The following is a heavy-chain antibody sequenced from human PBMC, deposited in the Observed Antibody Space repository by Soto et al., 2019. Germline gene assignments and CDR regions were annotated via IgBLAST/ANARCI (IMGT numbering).Heavy chain of an antibody. Sequence: GGSLRLSCAASGFTFSSYAMSLVRQAPGKGLEWVSAISGSGGSTYYADSVKGRFTISRDNSKNTLYLQMNSLRAEDTAVYYFAKEGFVGDFWNYYYGMDVWGQGTTVTVSS. CDR1: GFTFSSYA. CDR2: ISGSGGST. J-gene: IGHJ6*02. V-gene: IGHV3-23*01. CDR3: AKEGFVGDFWNYYYGMDV. D-gene: IGHD3-3*01.